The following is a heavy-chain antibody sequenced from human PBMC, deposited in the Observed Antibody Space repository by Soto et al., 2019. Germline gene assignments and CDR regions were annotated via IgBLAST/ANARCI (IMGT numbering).Heavy chain of an antibody. J-gene: IGHJ4*02. D-gene: IGHD3-10*01. Sequence: GGSLRLSCVASGLTFGSRAMSWVRQAPGEGLHWVATITDNGGDAKYADSVRGRFVISRDNSKKTLYLQMTSLTAEGSAMYFCARGSTESYPGSRIFDFWGRGTLVTVSS. CDR3: ARGSTESYPGSRIFDF. CDR2: ITDNGGDA. CDR1: GLTFGSRA. V-gene: IGHV3-23*01.